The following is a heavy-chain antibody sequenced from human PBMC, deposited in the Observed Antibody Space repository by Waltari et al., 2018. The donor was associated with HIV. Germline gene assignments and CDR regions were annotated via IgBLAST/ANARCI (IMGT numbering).Heavy chain of an antibody. CDR2: INHSGST. Sequence: QVQLQQWGAGLLKPSETLSLTCAVYGGSFSGYYWSWIRQPPGKGLEWIGEINHSGSTNYNPSLKSRVTISVDTSKNQFSLKLSSVTAADTAVYYCARHPSGPLETRFDYWGQGTLVTVSS. J-gene: IGHJ4*02. CDR1: GGSFSGYY. CDR3: ARHPSGPLETRFDY. V-gene: IGHV4-34*01.